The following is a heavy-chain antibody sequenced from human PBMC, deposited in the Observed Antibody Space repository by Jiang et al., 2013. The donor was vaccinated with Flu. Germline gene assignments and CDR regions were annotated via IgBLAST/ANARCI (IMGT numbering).Heavy chain of an antibody. Sequence: VQLVESGGGVVQPGGSLRLSCAASGFNFSSYAMHWVRLAPGKGLEWVAVVSYDGSNKYYADSVKGRFTISRDNSKNTLYLQMNSLRAADTAVYYCAIKPTGYSYGYIDNWGQGTLVTVSS. CDR1: GFNFSSYA. V-gene: IGHV3-30*01. CDR3: AIKPTGYSYGYIDN. J-gene: IGHJ4*02. CDR2: VSYDGSNK. D-gene: IGHD5-18*01.